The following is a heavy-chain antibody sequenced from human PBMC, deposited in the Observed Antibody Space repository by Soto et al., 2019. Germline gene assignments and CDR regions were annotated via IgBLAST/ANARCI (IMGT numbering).Heavy chain of an antibody. D-gene: IGHD2-2*01. CDR2: ISKSDYT. J-gene: IGHJ4*02. V-gene: IGHV3-21*01. CDR1: GFAFHNYG. CDR3: AREDSIIIPAVSDF. Sequence: PXGSLRLSCTVSGFAFHNYGINWVRQAPGKGLEWVSSISKSDYTYYSDSVKGRFTISRDNAKNSVSLQMNTLRVEDTAVYYCAREDSIIIPAVSDFWGQGTLVTVSS.